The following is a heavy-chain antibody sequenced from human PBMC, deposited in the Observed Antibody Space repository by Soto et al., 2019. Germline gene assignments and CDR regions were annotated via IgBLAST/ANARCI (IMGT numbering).Heavy chain of an antibody. D-gene: IGHD3-10*01. J-gene: IGHJ4*02. CDR2: IWYDGSNK. CDR3: ARDVHTMVRGVIS. V-gene: IGHV3-33*01. Sequence: GGSLRLSCAASGFTFSSYGMHWVRQAPGKGLEWVAVIWYDGSNKYYADSVKGRFTISRDNSKNTLYLQMNSLRAEDTAVYYCARDVHTMVRGVISWGQGALVTVSS. CDR1: GFTFSSYG.